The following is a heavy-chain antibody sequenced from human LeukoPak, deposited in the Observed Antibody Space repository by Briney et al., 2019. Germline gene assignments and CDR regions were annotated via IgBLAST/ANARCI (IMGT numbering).Heavy chain of an antibody. V-gene: IGHV3-23*01. CDR3: AKDLEDCTNGVCYTDY. D-gene: IGHD2-8*01. J-gene: IGHJ4*02. Sequence: GGSLRLSCAASGFTLSSYAMSWVRQAPGKGLEWVSAISGSGGSTYYADSVKGRFTISRDNSKNTLYLQMNSLRAEDTAVYYCAKDLEDCTNGVCYTDYWGQGTLVTVSS. CDR2: ISGSGGST. CDR1: GFTLSSYA.